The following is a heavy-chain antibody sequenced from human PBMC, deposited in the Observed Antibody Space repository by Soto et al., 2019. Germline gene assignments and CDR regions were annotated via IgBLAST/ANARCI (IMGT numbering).Heavy chain of an antibody. CDR2: IYYSGST. V-gene: IGHV4-30-4*01. D-gene: IGHD5-12*01. CDR3: ARERILRSGYGLSRSSWFDP. CDR1: GGSISSGDYY. Sequence: SETLSLTCTVSGGSISSGDYYWSWIRQPPGKGLEWIGYIYYSGSTYYNPSLKSRVTISVDTSKNQFSLKLSSVTAADTAVYCCARERILRSGYGLSRSSWFDPWGQGTLVTVSS. J-gene: IGHJ5*02.